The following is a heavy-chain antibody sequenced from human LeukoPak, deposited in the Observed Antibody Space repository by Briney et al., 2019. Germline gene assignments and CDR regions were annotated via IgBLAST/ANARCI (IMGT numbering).Heavy chain of an antibody. CDR3: ARAGYGNFDY. D-gene: IGHD5-12*01. Sequence: PGGSLRLSCAASGFTFSRHWMNWVRQAPGKGLEWVSSISSSSSYIYYADSVKGRFTISRDNAKNSLYLQMNSLRAEDTAVYYCARAGYGNFDYWGQGTLVTVSS. V-gene: IGHV3-21*01. CDR2: ISSSSSYI. J-gene: IGHJ4*02. CDR1: GFTFSRHW.